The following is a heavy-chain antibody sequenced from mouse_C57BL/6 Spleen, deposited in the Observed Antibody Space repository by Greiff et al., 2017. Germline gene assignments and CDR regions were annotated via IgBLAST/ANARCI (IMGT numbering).Heavy chain of an antibody. J-gene: IGHJ1*03. CDR3: ARMRYYYGSSYFDG. D-gene: IGHD1-1*01. CDR2: INPNNGGT. V-gene: IGHV1-18*01. Sequence: VQLQQSGPELVKPGASVKIPCKASGYTFTDYNMDWVKQSNGKSLEWIGDINPNNGGTIYNQKFKGKATLTVDKSSSTAYMELRSLTSEDTAVYYGARMRYYYGSSYFDGWGTGTTVTVSS. CDR1: GYTFTDYN.